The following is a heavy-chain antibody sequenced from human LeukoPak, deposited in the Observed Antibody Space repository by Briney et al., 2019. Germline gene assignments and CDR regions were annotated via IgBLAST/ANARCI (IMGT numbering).Heavy chain of an antibody. CDR1: GGSISSYY. CDR2: IYYSGST. V-gene: IGHV4-59*01. D-gene: IGHD6-13*01. Sequence: PSETLSLTCTVSGGSISSYYWSWIRQPPGKGLKWIGYIYYSGSTNYNPSLKSRVTISVDTSKNQFSLKLSSVTAADTAVYYCARAKRYSSSWMDYWGQGTLVTVSS. CDR3: ARAKRYSSSWMDY. J-gene: IGHJ4*02.